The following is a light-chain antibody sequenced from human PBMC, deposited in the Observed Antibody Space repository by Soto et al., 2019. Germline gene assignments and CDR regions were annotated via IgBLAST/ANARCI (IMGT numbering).Light chain of an antibody. V-gene: IGKV3-11*01. CDR2: DAS. J-gene: IGKJ4*01. CDR1: QSVSSY. CDR3: QQLSSWLT. Sequence: EIVLTQSPATLSLSPGERATLSCRASQSVSSYLAWYKQKPGQAPRLLIYDASKRATGIPARVSGSGSGTDFTRNISSLEPEDFAVYYCQQLSSWLTLCGGTEVEI.